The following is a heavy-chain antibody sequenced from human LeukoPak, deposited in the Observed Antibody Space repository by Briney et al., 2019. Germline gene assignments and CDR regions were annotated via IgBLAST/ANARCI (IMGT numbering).Heavy chain of an antibody. J-gene: IGHJ4*02. CDR3: ASISGFTYDY. CDR1: GFTFSDYY. Sequence: PGGSLRLSCAASGFTFSDYYMSWIRQAPGKGLEWVSSISSSSSYIYYADSVKGRFTISRDNAKNSLYLQMNSLRAEDTAVYYCASISGFTYDYWGQGTPVTVSS. V-gene: IGHV3-11*06. D-gene: IGHD2-15*01. CDR2: ISSSSSYI.